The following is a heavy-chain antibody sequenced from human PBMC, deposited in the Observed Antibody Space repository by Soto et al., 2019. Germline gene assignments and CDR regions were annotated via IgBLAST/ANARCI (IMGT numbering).Heavy chain of an antibody. CDR3: ARESGGATATLDYYYFYVDC. Sequence: QVQLVQSGAEVRKPGASVTVSCRSSGDSFNAYYIHWVRQAPGQGFEWMGWINTNGGVTKYAQKFQRLVRMTRDAHIRTVYVQLSRLRSDDTAVYYCARESGGATATLDYYYFYVDCWGTGTTVTASS. V-gene: IGHV1-2*04. J-gene: IGHJ6*03. CDR1: GDSFNAYY. D-gene: IGHD5-12*01. CDR2: INTNGGVT.